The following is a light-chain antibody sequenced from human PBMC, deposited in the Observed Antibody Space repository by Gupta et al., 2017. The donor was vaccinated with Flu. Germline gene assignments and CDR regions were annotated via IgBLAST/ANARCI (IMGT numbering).Light chain of an antibody. CDR2: KDT. CDR1: VVADGY. J-gene: IGLJ3*02. CDR3: QTADDDYNWI. V-gene: IGLV3-25*03. Sequence: RAGIACAGDVVADGYVYWYQQKTGHAPAVVIYKDTKRPAGIPDRFSGSTSGTTATLTISGVQADDEADYYCQTADDDYNWIFGGGTKLTVL.